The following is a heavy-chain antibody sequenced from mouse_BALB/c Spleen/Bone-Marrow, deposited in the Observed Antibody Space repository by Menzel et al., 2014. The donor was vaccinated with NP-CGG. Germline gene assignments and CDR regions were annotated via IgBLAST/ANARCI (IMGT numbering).Heavy chain of an antibody. CDR3: AREGGYYYGSSPYCDV. Sequence: EVQRVESGPELVKPGASVKISCKASGYSFTGYFMNWVMQSHGKSLEWIGRINPYNGDTFYNQKFKGKATLTVDKSSSTAHMELRSLASEDSAVYYCAREGGYYYGSSPYCDVWGAGTTVTVSS. CDR1: GYSFTGYF. D-gene: IGHD1-1*01. CDR2: INPYNGDT. V-gene: IGHV1-20*02. J-gene: IGHJ1*01.